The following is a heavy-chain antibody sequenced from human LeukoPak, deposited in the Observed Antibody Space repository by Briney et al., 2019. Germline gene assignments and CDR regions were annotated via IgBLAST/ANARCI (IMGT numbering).Heavy chain of an antibody. CDR1: GXXFTSYW. CDR3: ARPVLDCSSTSCYFNWFDP. Sequence: SGXXFTSYWIGWVRQMPGKGLEXXGXXXXGDSDTIYSPSFQGQVTISADKSISTAYLQWSSLKASDTAMYYCARPVLDCSSTSCYFNWFDPWGQGTLVTVSS. CDR2: XXXGDSDT. J-gene: IGHJ5*02. D-gene: IGHD2-2*01. V-gene: IGHV5-51*01.